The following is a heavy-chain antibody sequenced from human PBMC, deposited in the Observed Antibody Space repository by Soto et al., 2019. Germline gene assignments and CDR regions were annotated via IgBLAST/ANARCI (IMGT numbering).Heavy chain of an antibody. CDR3: ARGLGYCSGGSCRPYYYYGMDV. CDR2: IYHSGST. D-gene: IGHD2-15*01. J-gene: IGHJ6*02. CDR1: GGSISSGGYS. V-gene: IGHV4-30-2*01. Sequence: QLQLQESGSGLVKPSQTLSLTCAVSGGSISSGGYSWSWIRQPPGKGLEWIGYIYHSGSTYYNPSLKSRVTISVDRSKNQFSLKLSSVTAADTAVYYCARGLGYCSGGSCRPYYYYGMDVWGQGTTVTVSS.